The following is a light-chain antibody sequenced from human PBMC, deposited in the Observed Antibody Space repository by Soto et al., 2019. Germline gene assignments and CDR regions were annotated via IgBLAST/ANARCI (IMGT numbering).Light chain of an antibody. Sequence: QSVLNQPPSASGSPGQSVTISCTGTSSDVGGYDYVSWYQQHPGKAPKLMIYEVTKRPSGVPDRFYGSKSGNTASLTVSGLQAEDEADYYCSSYAGSNNYVFGTGNKVTVL. J-gene: IGLJ1*01. CDR1: SSDVGGYDY. V-gene: IGLV2-8*01. CDR2: EVT. CDR3: SSYAGSNNYV.